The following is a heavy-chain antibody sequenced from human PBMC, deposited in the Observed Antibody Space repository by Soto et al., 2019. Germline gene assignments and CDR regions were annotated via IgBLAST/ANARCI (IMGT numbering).Heavy chain of an antibody. D-gene: IGHD4-17*01. Sequence: GASVKVSCKASGYTFTNYYIHWVRQAPGQGLEWMGIINSYSGSTTYAQKFQGRVTMTRDTSGSMVYMELSSLRSEDTAVYYCARSDYGDYGGDYWGQGTLVTVSS. CDR2: INSYSGST. V-gene: IGHV1-46*01. J-gene: IGHJ4*02. CDR1: GYTFTNYY. CDR3: ARSDYGDYGGDY.